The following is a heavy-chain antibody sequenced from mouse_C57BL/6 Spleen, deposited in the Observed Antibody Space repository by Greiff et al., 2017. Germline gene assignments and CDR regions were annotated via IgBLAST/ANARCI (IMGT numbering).Heavy chain of an antibody. CDR1: GYTFTSYG. CDR3: ARGGFLYYFDY. J-gene: IGHJ2*01. Sequence: QVQLQQSGAELVRPGASVKLSCKASGYTFTSYGISWVKQRTGQGLEWIGEIYPRSGNTYYNEKFKGKATLTADKSSSTAYMELRSLTSEDSAVEFCARGGFLYYFDYWGQGTTLTVSS. CDR2: IYPRSGNT. V-gene: IGHV1-81*01.